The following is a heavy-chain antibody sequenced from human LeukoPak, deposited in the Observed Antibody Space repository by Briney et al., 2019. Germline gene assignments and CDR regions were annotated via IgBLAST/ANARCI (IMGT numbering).Heavy chain of an antibody. J-gene: IGHJ4*02. CDR2: ITGNTGNT. CDR3: AKGTLGSCAGARCYPFDH. V-gene: IGHV3-23*01. D-gene: IGHD2-8*02. Sequence: PGGSLRLSCGASGFTFSSYAMNWVRQAPGKEMEWVSSITGNTGNTYFAEPVKGGFTISRDNSRNTLYLQMNTLRAKDTAIYYCAKGTLGSCAGARCYPFDHWGQGALVTVSS. CDR1: GFTFSSYA.